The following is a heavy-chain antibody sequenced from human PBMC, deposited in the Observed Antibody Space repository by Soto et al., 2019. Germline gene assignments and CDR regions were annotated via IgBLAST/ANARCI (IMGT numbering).Heavy chain of an antibody. V-gene: IGHV3-23*01. CDR3: AKYSSYWDEDY. D-gene: IGHD3-22*01. CDR2: ISGSGEST. CDR1: GFTFSSYA. J-gene: IGHJ4*02. Sequence: EVQLLESGGGLVQPGGSLRLSCAASGFTFSSYAMTWVRQAPGEGLQWVSSISGSGESTFHADSVKGRFTNSRDNPKNTLALQMISLRAEDTAIYYCAKYSSYWDEDYWGQGTLVTVSS.